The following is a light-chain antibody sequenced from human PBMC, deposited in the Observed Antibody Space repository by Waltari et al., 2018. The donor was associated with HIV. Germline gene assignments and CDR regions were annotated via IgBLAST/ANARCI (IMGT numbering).Light chain of an antibody. V-gene: IGKV3-11*01. CDR1: QSVSSY. J-gene: IGKJ2*01. CDR2: DAS. Sequence: VLTQSPATPSLSPGERASISCRASQSVSSYLAWYHQKPGQAPRLLSYDASNRATGIPARFSGSGSGTDFTLTITSLEPEDFAVYYCQQRSNWPPYTFGQGTKLEIK. CDR3: QQRSNWPPYT.